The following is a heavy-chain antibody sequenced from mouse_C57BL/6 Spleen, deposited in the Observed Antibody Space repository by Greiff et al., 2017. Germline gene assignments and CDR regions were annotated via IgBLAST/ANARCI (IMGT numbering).Heavy chain of an antibody. D-gene: IGHD3-2*02. J-gene: IGHJ3*01. CDR3: AALGAAQAPWFAY. CDR1: GYTFTSYW. Sequence: VQLQQPGTELVKPGASVKLSCKASGYTFTSYWMHWVKQRPGQGLEWIGNINPSNGGTNYNEKFKSKATLTVDKSSSTAYMQLSSLTSEDSAVYYCAALGAAQAPWFAYWGQGTLVTVSA. V-gene: IGHV1-53*01. CDR2: INPSNGGT.